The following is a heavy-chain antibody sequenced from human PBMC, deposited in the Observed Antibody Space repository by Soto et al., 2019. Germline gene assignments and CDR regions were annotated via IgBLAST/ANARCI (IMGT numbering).Heavy chain of an antibody. J-gene: IGHJ6*03. Sequence: SETLSLTCTVSGGSISSGGYYWSWIRQHPGKGLEWIGYIYYSGSTYYNPSLKSRVTISVDTSKNQFSLKLSSVTAADTAVYYCARVREGVVVAATRNYCYYMDVWGKGTTFSVSS. CDR3: ARVREGVVVAATRNYCYYMDV. V-gene: IGHV4-31*03. CDR1: GGSISSGGYY. CDR2: IYYSGST. D-gene: IGHD2-15*01.